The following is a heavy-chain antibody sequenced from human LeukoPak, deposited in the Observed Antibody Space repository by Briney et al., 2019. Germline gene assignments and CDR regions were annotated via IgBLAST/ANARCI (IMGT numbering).Heavy chain of an antibody. CDR3: ASGGYDFWSGYFPHDAFDI. CDR1: GFTFSDYY. CDR2: IYYIGST. D-gene: IGHD3-3*01. J-gene: IGHJ3*02. V-gene: IGHV4-38-2*01. Sequence: PGGSLRLSCAASGFTFSDYYMSWIRQPPGKGLEWIGSIYYIGSTYYNPSLKSRVTISVDTSKNQLSLKLSSVTAADTAVYYCASGGYDFWSGYFPHDAFDIWGQGTMVTVSS.